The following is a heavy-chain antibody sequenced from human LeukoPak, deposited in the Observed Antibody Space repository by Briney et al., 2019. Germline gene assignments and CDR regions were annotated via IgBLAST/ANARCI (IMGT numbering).Heavy chain of an antibody. D-gene: IGHD3-9*01. CDR1: GYTFTGYY. CDR3: ARGDILTGMGFDY. J-gene: IGHJ4*02. V-gene: IGHV1-2*02. CDR2: INPNSGGT. Sequence: ASVKVSCKASGYTFTGYYMHWVRQAPGQGLEWMGWINPNSGGTNYAQKVQGRVTMTRDTSISTAYMELSRLRSDDTAVYYCARGDILTGMGFDYWGQGTLVTVSS.